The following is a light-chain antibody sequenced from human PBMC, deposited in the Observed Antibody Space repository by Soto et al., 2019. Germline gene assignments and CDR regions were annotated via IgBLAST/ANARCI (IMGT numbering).Light chain of an antibody. Sequence: QSVLTQPPSASGSPGQSVTISCTGTSSDVGDYDYVSWYQLHPGKAPKLMIYEVSKRPSGVPDRFSGSKSGNTASLTVSGLQAEDEADYYCSSYAGSNSYVVFGGGTKLTVL. CDR3: SSYAGSNSYVV. V-gene: IGLV2-8*01. CDR1: SSDVGDYDY. CDR2: EVS. J-gene: IGLJ2*01.